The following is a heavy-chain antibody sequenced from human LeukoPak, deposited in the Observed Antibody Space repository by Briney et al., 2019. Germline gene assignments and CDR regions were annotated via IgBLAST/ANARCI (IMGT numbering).Heavy chain of an antibody. D-gene: IGHD2-2*01. CDR3: AAVQYQHPPARWPSLY. J-gene: IGHJ4*02. CDR2: IDGSGSST. Sequence: EPGPSLRLSCVASGFTFSNYAMSSVRQAPTKGLEWVSTIDGSGSSTFYAESVKGRFTISRDSYKNTLYLQMNSLRVEDTAIYYCAAVQYQHPPARWPSLYWGQGTLVTVSS. CDR1: GFTFSNYA. V-gene: IGHV3-23*01.